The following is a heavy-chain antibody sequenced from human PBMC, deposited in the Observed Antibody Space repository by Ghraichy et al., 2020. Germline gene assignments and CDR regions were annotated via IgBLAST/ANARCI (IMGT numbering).Heavy chain of an antibody. Sequence: GESLNIPCVGSGFSFSRYTMNWVRQAPGMGLEWVSAISSGGNNIYYGDSVKGRFTISRDDAEKSLYLHMSSLRDADTAVYYCARDHDPFSSGSVALGYYGLDVWGHGTKVTVSS. D-gene: IGHD3-10*01. V-gene: IGHV3-21*01. J-gene: IGHJ6*02. CDR1: GFSFSRYT. CDR2: ISSGGNNI. CDR3: ARDHDPFSSGSVALGYYGLDV.